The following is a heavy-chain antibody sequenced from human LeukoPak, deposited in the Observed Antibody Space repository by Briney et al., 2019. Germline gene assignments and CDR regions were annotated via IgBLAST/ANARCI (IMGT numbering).Heavy chain of an antibody. Sequence: SETLSLTCTISGGSISSSGYYWGWIRRPPGKGLEWIGSIYYSGSTYYNPSLKSRVTLSVDTSKNQFSLKLSSVTALDTAVYYCARIGFGEWVDYWGQGTLVTVSS. V-gene: IGHV4-39*07. CDR1: GGSISSSGYY. CDR3: ARIGFGEWVDY. D-gene: IGHD3-10*01. CDR2: IYYSGST. J-gene: IGHJ4*02.